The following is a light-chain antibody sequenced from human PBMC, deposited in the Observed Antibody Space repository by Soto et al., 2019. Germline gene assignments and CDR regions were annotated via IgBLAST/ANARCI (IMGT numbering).Light chain of an antibody. Sequence: QSALTQPPSASGSPRQSVTISCTGTSSDVGGYNYVSWYQQHPGKAPELMIYEVTKRPSGVPDRFSGSKSGNTASLTVSGLQAEDEADYYCSSYAGSNNLKVFGTGTKVTVL. CDR2: EVT. CDR3: SSYAGSNNLKV. V-gene: IGLV2-8*01. CDR1: SSDVGGYNY. J-gene: IGLJ1*01.